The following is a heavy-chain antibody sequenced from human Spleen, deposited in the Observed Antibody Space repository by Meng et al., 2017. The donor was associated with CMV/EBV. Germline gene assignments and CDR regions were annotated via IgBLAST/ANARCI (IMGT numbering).Heavy chain of an antibody. Sequence: SGYTFTSYGISWVRQAPGQGLEWMGWISAYNGNTNYAQKLQGRVTMTTDTSTSTAYMELRSLRSDDTAVYYCARDLRHSSGWTSDYWGQGTLVTVSS. V-gene: IGHV1-18*01. D-gene: IGHD6-19*01. CDR3: ARDLRHSSGWTSDY. CDR2: ISAYNGNT. CDR1: GYTFTSYG. J-gene: IGHJ4*02.